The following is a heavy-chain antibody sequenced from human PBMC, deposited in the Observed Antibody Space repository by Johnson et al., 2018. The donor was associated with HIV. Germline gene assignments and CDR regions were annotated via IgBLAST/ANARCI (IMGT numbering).Heavy chain of an antibody. CDR1: GFTLSDHS. D-gene: IGHD2-21*01. J-gene: IGHJ3*02. CDR2: TKNKANSYTT. V-gene: IGHV3-72*01. CDR3: ALSYSLDAFDI. Sequence: VQLVESGGGLVQPGGSLRLSCAASGFTLSDHSMDWVRQAPGKGLEWVARTKNKANSYTTEYAASVKGRFTISRDDTKSSLYLQMNSLKTEDTAVYDYALSYSLDAFDIWGRGKMVTVSS.